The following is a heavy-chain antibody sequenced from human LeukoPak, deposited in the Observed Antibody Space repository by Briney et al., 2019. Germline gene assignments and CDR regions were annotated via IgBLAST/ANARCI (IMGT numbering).Heavy chain of an antibody. CDR3: ARHADDGSGPGRNYYYYYMDV. J-gene: IGHJ6*03. Sequence: PSETLSLTCTVSGGSISSYYWSWIRQPPGKGLEWIGYIYYSGSTNYNPSLKSRVTISVDTSKNQFSLKLSSVTAADTAVYYCARHADDGSGPGRNYYYYYMDVWGKGTTVTISS. V-gene: IGHV4-59*08. CDR2: IYYSGST. D-gene: IGHD3-10*01. CDR1: GGSISSYY.